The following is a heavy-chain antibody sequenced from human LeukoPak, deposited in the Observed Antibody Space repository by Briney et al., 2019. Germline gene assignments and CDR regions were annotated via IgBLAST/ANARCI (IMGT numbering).Heavy chain of an antibody. Sequence: PGGSLRLSCAASGFTFSGSAMHWVRQASGKGLEWVGRIRSKANSYATAYAASVKGRFTISRDDSKNTAYLQMNSLKTEDTAVYYCTQYDILTGYSDWGQGTLVTVSS. CDR1: GFTFSGSA. CDR2: IRSKANSYAT. V-gene: IGHV3-73*01. D-gene: IGHD3-9*01. CDR3: TQYDILTGYSD. J-gene: IGHJ4*02.